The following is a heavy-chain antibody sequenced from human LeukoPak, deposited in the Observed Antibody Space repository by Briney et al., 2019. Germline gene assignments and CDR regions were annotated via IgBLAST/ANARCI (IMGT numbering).Heavy chain of an antibody. Sequence: GGSLRLSCAASGFTFSSYVMHWVRQAPGKGLEWVAVIWYDGSNKYYADSVKGRFTISRDNSKNTLYLQMNSLRAEDTAVYYCAKGGRRAAAGYYFDYWGQGTLVTVSS. D-gene: IGHD6-13*01. CDR3: AKGGRRAAAGYYFDY. V-gene: IGHV3-30*02. J-gene: IGHJ4*02. CDR2: IWYDGSNK. CDR1: GFTFSSYV.